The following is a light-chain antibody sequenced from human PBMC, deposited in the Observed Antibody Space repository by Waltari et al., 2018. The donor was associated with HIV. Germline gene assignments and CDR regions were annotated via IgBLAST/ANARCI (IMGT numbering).Light chain of an antibody. CDR1: ARVVVW. CDR2: RGS. V-gene: IGKV1-5*01. Sequence: QPTQSPPTLDAYVGDRVTITCPASARVVVWVAWYQQKSGKAPRPLISRGSDLQSGVPSRFSGSGSGTDFTLSISALQPDDFATYYCQEYHSHSRTFGQGTRV. CDR3: QEYHSHSRT. J-gene: IGKJ1*01.